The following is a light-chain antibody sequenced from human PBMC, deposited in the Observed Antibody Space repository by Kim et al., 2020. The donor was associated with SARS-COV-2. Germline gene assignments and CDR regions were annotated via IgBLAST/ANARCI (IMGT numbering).Light chain of an antibody. J-gene: IGKJ4*01. CDR1: QSVSSSY. CDR3: QQYVSSPPLT. Sequence: EIVLTQSPGTLSLSPGERATLPCRASQSVSSSYLAWYQHKPGQAPRLLIYGASRRATGIPDRFRGSGSGTDFTLTISRLEPEDFAVYFFQQYVSSPPLTFGGGTKVDLK. CDR2: GAS. V-gene: IGKV3-20*01.